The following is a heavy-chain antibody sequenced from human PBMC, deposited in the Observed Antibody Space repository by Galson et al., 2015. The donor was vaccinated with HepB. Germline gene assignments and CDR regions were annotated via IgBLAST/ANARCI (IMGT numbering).Heavy chain of an antibody. D-gene: IGHD3-3*01. CDR3: AKGGIDYDFWSGYNDYYYYYMDV. J-gene: IGHJ6*03. CDR1: GFTFSNYA. V-gene: IGHV3-23*01. Sequence: SLRLSCAASGFTFSNYAMSWVRQAPGKGLEWVSAITGSGGNTYYADSVKGRFTISRDNSKTTLYLQVNSLRAEDTAVYYCAKGGIDYDFWSGYNDYYYYYMDVWGKGTTVTVSS. CDR2: ITGSGGNT.